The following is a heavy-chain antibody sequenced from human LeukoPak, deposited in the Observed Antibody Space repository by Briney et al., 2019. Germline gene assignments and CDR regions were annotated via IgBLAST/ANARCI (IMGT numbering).Heavy chain of an antibody. V-gene: IGHV1-3*01. CDR3: ARESVAGGVTAFDI. CDR1: GYTFTSYA. D-gene: IGHD2-21*02. Sequence: ASVKVSCKASGYTFTSYAMHWVRQAPGQRLEWMGWINAGNGNTKYSQKFQGRVTITRDTSASTAYMELSSLRSEDTAVYYCARESVAGGVTAFDIWGQGTMVTVSS. J-gene: IGHJ3*02. CDR2: INAGNGNT.